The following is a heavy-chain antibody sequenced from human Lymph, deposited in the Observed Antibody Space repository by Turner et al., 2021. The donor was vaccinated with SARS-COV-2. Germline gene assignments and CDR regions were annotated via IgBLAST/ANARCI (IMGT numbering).Heavy chain of an antibody. Sequence: QLQLQESGPRLVKPLETLSLTCTVSGGSMNSNYCRWIRQPPVKRLEWTGDSYYRGSTIYNPSLKSRVTISVDTSKNQFSLKLTSVTAADTAIYYGARGTVNNWVDPWGQGILVTVSS. D-gene: IGHD2-21*02. CDR3: ARGTVNNWVDP. CDR1: GGSMNSNY. CDR2: SYYRGST. V-gene: IGHV4-59*01. J-gene: IGHJ5*02.